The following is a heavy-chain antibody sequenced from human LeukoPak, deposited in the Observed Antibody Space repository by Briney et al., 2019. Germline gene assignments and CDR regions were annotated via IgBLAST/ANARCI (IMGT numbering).Heavy chain of an antibody. CDR2: ITSTSTYI. V-gene: IGHV3-21*01. D-gene: IGHD6-6*01. CDR1: GFTFSSYN. CDR3: AKERPHGMDV. Sequence: PGWSLRLSCAASGFTFSSYNMNGVRQAPGKGVEWVSTITSTSTYIAYADSVKGRFTITRDNADNSLYLQMNSLGDDDTAVYYCAKERPHGMDVWGQGTSVTVSS. J-gene: IGHJ6*02.